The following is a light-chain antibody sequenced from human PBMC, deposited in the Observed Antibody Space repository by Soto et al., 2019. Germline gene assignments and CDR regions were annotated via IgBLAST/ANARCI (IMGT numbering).Light chain of an antibody. J-gene: IGLJ2*01. Sequence: QSVLTLSSSASASLGSSVKLTCTVSSGHSTYIIAWHQQQPGKAPRYLMKLEGSGSYNKGSGVPDRFSGSSSGADRYLTISNLQFEDEADYYCETWDINTHVVFGGGTKVTVL. CDR1: SGHSTYI. CDR2: LEGSGSY. V-gene: IGLV4-60*02. CDR3: ETWDINTHVV.